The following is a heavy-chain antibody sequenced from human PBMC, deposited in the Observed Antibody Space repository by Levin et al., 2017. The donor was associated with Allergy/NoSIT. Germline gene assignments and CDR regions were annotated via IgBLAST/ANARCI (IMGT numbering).Heavy chain of an antibody. CDR3: AKIQWLVRDFDF. D-gene: IGHD6-19*01. J-gene: IGHJ4*02. V-gene: IGHV3-23*01. CDR2: ISVRGGST. CDR1: GFTFRTSA. Sequence: GGSLRLTCTASGFTFRTSAMNWIRQAPGRGLEWVSSISVRGGSTFYADSVKGRFTISRDDSENTLYLQMTSLKAEDTAIYYCAKIQWLVRDFDFWGRGTLVTVSS.